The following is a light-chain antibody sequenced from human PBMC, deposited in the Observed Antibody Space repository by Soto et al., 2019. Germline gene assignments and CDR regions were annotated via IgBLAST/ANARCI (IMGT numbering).Light chain of an antibody. V-gene: IGLV2-14*03. CDR3: SSHTTSNTRV. CDR1: SSDVGAYDF. J-gene: IGLJ1*01. Sequence: QSALTQPASVSGSPGQSIALSCTGTSSDVGAYDFVSWYQQHPDKAPKLLIYEVSNRPSGVSDRFSGSKSVNTATLTISGLQAEDEADYYCSSHTTSNTRVFGTGTKLTVL. CDR2: EVS.